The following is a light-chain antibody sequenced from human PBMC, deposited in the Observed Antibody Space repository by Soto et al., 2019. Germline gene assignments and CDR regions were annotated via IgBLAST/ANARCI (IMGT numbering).Light chain of an antibody. CDR1: SSNIGSYYD. CDR2: GDN. CDR3: QSYDSSLSHVV. V-gene: IGLV1-40*01. Sequence: QSVLTQPPSASGAPGRRVTIPCTGSSSNIGSYYDVHWYQQLPGTVPKLLIYGDNNRPSGVPDRFSGSKSGTSASLAITGLQAEDEADYYCQSYDSSLSHVVFGGGTKLTVL. J-gene: IGLJ2*01.